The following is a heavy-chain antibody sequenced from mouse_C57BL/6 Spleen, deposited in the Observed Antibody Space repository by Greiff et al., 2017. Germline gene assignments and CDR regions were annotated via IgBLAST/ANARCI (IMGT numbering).Heavy chain of an antibody. CDR3: ARSGYYGSSFDY. J-gene: IGHJ2*01. CDR2: INPNNGGT. D-gene: IGHD1-1*01. CDR1: GYTFTDYN. V-gene: IGHV1-18*01. Sequence: EVKVVESGPELVKPGASVKIPCKASGYTFTDYNMDWVKQSHGKSLEWIGDINPNNGGTIYNQKFKGKATLTVDKSSSTAYMELRSLTSEDTAVYYCARSGYYGSSFDYWGQGTTLTVSS.